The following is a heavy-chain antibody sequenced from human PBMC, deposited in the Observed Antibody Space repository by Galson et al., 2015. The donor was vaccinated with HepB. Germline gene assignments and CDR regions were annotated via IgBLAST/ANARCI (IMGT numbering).Heavy chain of an antibody. D-gene: IGHD3-10*01. CDR3: ARDGRGSIPFDY. J-gene: IGHJ4*02. V-gene: IGHV3-7*01. CDR1: GFTFSSYW. Sequence: ALRLSCAASGFTFSSYWMHWVRQAPGKGLERVANIKQDGSEKLYVDSVKGRFTISRDNAKNSLYLQMNSLRDEDTAVYYCARDGRGSIPFDYWGQGALVSVSS. CDR2: IKQDGSEK.